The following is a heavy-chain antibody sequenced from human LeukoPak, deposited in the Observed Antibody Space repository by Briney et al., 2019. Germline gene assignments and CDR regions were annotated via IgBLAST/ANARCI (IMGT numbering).Heavy chain of an antibody. CDR3: ARGYPKPAFDI. Sequence: SETLSLTCAVYGGPFSGYYWNWIRQPPGKGLEWIGEINHSGSTNYNPSLKSRVTISVDTSKNQFSLKLSSVTAADTAVYYCARGYPKPAFDIWGQGTMVTVSS. V-gene: IGHV4-34*01. CDR1: GGPFSGYY. CDR2: INHSGST. J-gene: IGHJ3*02.